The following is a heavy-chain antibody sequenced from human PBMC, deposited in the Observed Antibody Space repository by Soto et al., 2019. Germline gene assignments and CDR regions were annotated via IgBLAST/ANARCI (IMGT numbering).Heavy chain of an antibody. Sequence: GGSLRLSCAASGFTFSSYWMHWVRQVPGKGLVWVSRISSDGRSTSYADSVKGRFTISRDNAKNTLYLQMNSLRAEDTAVYYCARDPSSSWYNWFDPWGQGTLVTVSS. D-gene: IGHD6-13*01. CDR3: ARDPSSSWYNWFDP. CDR1: GFTFSSYW. J-gene: IGHJ5*02. V-gene: IGHV3-74*01. CDR2: ISSDGRST.